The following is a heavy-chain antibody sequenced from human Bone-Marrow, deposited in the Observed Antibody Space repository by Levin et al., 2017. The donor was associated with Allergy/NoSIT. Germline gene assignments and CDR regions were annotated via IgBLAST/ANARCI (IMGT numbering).Heavy chain of an antibody. D-gene: IGHD6-19*01. Sequence: GESLKISCEASGFTFRSYAMSWVRQAPKKGLEWVSTISASDDSTYYADSVKGRFTISSDDSKNTLYLQMNRLGAEDTAGYYCAKDTRRIYGSGYRRLWYFDLWGRGTLVTVSS. V-gene: IGHV3-23*01. CDR3: AKDTRRIYGSGYRRLWYFDL. CDR2: ISASDDST. CDR1: GFTFRSYA. J-gene: IGHJ2*01.